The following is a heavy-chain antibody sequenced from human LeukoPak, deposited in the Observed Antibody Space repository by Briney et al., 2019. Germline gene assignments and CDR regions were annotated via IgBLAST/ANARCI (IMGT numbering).Heavy chain of an antibody. CDR3: ARTASSSWYAELDY. D-gene: IGHD6-13*01. Sequence: SETLSLTCTVSGGSISSYYWSWIRQPPGKGLEWIGYIYYSGSTNYNPSLKSRVTISVDTSKNQFSLKLTSVTAADTAVYYCARTASSSWYAELDYWGQGTLVTVSS. CDR2: IYYSGST. CDR1: GGSISSYY. V-gene: IGHV4-59*01. J-gene: IGHJ4*02.